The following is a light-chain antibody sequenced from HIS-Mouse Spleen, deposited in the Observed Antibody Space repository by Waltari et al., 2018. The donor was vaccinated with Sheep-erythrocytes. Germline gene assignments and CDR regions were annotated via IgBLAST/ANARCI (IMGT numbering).Light chain of an antibody. CDR1: SSDVGSYNL. Sequence: QSALTQPASVSGSPGQSITISCTGTSSDVGSYNLVSWYQQHPGKAPKPMIYVGRKRPSGVSNRFSGSKSGNTASLTSSGLQAEDEADYYCCSYAGSSTYVVFGGGTKLTVL. CDR2: VGR. V-gene: IGLV2-23*01. CDR3: CSYAGSSTYVV. J-gene: IGLJ2*01.